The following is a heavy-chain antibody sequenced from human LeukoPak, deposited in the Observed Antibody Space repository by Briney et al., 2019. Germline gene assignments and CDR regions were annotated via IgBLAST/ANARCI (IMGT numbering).Heavy chain of an antibody. V-gene: IGHV4-30-4*01. D-gene: IGHD2-15*01. Sequence: SETLSLTCTVSGASIRSGDYYWSWIRQPPGKGLEWIGYIYDSGSTYYNPSLKSRVTISVDTSKNQFSLKLSSVTAADTAVYYCARSTPHGYCNDYWGQGTLVTVSS. CDR2: IYDSGST. J-gene: IGHJ4*02. CDR1: GASIRSGDYY. CDR3: ARSTPHGYCNDY.